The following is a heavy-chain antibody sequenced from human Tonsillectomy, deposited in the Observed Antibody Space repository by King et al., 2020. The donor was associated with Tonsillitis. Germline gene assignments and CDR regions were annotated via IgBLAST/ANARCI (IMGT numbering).Heavy chain of an antibody. D-gene: IGHD2-21*02. Sequence: VQLVESGGGLVQPGGSLRLSCAASGFTFSSYWMSWVRQAPGKGLEWVANIKHDGSDKYYVDSVKGRFTISRDNAKNSLYLQMNSLRAEDTAVYYCARGREDWVTARPLDYWGQGTLVTVSS. CDR3: ARGREDWVTARPLDY. CDR1: GFTFSSYW. V-gene: IGHV3-7*03. J-gene: IGHJ4*02. CDR2: IKHDGSDK.